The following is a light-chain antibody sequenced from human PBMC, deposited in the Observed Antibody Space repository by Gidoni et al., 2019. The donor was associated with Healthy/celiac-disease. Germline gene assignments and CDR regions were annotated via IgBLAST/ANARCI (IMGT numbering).Light chain of an antibody. CDR2: DAS. V-gene: IGKV3-11*01. CDR3: QQRSNWPPSLT. CDR1: QSVSSY. Sequence: ELVLTQSLATLSVSPGERATLTCRASQSVSSYFARYQQKPGQAPRLLIYDASNRATGIPARFSGSGSGTDFTLTISSLEPEDFAVYYCQQRSNWPPSLTFGGGTKVEIK. J-gene: IGKJ4*01.